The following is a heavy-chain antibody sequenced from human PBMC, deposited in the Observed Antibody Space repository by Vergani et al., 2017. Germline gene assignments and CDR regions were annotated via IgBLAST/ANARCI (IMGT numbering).Heavy chain of an antibody. D-gene: IGHD3-22*01. J-gene: IGHJ4*02. Sequence: EVQLLQSGGGVIQPGGSVRLSCAASGFTFSACPMTWVRQAPGKGLEWVSAISARYPSTYYADSVKGRFTISRDKSKNMLYLQMNSLRAEDTAVYYCARLSYDTTPYVQGGYDCWGQGTLVSVSS. CDR3: ARLSYDTTPYVQGGYDC. CDR1: GFTFSACP. CDR2: ISARYPST. V-gene: IGHV3-23*01.